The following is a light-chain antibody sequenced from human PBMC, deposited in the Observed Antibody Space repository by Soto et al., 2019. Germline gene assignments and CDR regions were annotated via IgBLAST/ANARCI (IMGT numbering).Light chain of an antibody. J-gene: IGKJ4*01. Sequence: DIVMTQSPDSLAVSLGGRATINCKSSQSVFYNSNNRNYLAWYQQKPGQPPKVLFYWASTRESGVPDRFRGSGSGTECPLTISSLQAEDVAIYYCQHFYNTPFTFGGGTKVEIK. V-gene: IGKV4-1*01. CDR2: WAS. CDR1: QSVFYNSNNRNY. CDR3: QHFYNTPFT.